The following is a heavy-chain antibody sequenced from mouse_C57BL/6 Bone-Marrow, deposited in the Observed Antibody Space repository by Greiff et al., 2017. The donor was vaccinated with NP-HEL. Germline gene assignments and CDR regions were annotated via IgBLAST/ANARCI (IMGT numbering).Heavy chain of an antibody. J-gene: IGHJ4*01. CDR3: ARGRPYAMDY. Sequence: VKLQESGAELVRPGTSVKVSCKASGYAFTNYLIEWVKQRPGQGLEWIGVINPGSGGTNYNEKFKGKATLTADKSSSTAYMQLSSLTSEDSAVYFCARGRPYAMDYWGQGTSVTVSS. CDR2: INPGSGGT. V-gene: IGHV1-54*01. CDR1: GYAFTNYL.